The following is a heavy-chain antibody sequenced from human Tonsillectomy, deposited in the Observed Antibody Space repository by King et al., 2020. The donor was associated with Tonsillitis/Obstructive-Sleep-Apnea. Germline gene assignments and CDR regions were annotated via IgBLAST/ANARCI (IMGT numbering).Heavy chain of an antibody. CDR1: GFTFSNYW. Sequence: VQLVESGGGLVQPGGSLRLSCAASGFTFSNYWMSWVRQAPGKGLEWVANIKQDGSEKYYVDSVKGRFTISSDNTKNSLYLQMNSLRAEDTAVYYWARGQYSRWDYWGQGTLVTVSS. CDR2: IKQDGSEK. CDR3: ARGQYSRWDY. D-gene: IGHD6-13*01. V-gene: IGHV3-7*03. J-gene: IGHJ4*02.